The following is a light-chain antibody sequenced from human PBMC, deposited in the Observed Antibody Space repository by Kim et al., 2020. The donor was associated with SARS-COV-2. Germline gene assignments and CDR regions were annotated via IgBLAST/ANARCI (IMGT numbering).Light chain of an antibody. J-gene: IGLJ1*01. V-gene: IGLV1-40*01. CDR2: DNS. CDR3: QSYDSSLSALYV. Sequence: VTSSCTGSSSTIGAVYDVHWYQQLPGTAPKLLIYDNSNRPSGVPDRFSGSKSGTSASLAITGLQAEDEADYYCQSYDSSLSALYVFGTGTKVTVL. CDR1: SSTIGAVYD.